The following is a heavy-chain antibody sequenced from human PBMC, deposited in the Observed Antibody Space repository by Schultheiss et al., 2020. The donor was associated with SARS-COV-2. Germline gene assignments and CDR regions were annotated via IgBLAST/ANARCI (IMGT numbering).Heavy chain of an antibody. D-gene: IGHD4-17*01. CDR2: VSWNGSRT. Sequence: GGSLRLSCAASGFTFSNSDMNWVHQAPGKGLEWVSGVSWNGSRTHYADSVKGRFIISRDNSRNTLYLQTNSLRAEDTAVYYCAKDLGKYDYGDYVDAFDIWGQGTMVTVSS. V-gene: IGHV3-35*01. CDR3: AKDLGKYDYGDYVDAFDI. J-gene: IGHJ3*02. CDR1: GFTFSNSD.